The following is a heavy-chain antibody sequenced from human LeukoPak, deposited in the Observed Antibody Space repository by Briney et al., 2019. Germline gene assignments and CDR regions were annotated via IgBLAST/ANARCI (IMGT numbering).Heavy chain of an antibody. J-gene: IGHJ4*02. Sequence: GGALEISCEGSGSNFTKSWIGGGRQQTGKSLEWMGIIYPGDSDTRYSPSFQGQVTISADKSITTAYLHWSSLKASDTATYYCARHGYGYYFDYWGQGTLVTVSS. CDR2: IYPGDSDT. CDR3: ARHGYGYYFDY. CDR1: GSNFTKSW. D-gene: IGHD5-12*01. V-gene: IGHV5-51*01.